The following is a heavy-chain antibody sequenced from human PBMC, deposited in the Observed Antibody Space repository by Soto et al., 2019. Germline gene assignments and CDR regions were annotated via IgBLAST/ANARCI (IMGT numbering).Heavy chain of an antibody. Sequence: QAQLVESGGGVVQPGRSLRLSCVASGFIFGNYGMHWVRQAPGKGLEWVAVISYDGSNRYYADSVKGRFTVSRDNSNNTLYLQVDALRTDDTAIYYCAKDLRAGYYDSTGEADSWGQGILVSVSS. J-gene: IGHJ4*02. V-gene: IGHV3-30*18. CDR3: AKDLRAGYYDSTGEADS. CDR2: ISYDGSNR. CDR1: GFIFGNYG. D-gene: IGHD3-22*01.